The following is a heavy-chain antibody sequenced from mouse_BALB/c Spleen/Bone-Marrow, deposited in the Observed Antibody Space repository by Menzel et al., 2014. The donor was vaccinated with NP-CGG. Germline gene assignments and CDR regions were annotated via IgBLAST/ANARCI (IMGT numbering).Heavy chain of an antibody. J-gene: IGHJ2*01. V-gene: IGHV14-3*02. Sequence: VQLQQPGAELVKPGASVKLSCTASGFNIKDTYIHWVKQGPDQGLEWIGRIDPAHPYTKYAPKFQGKATMTADTSSNTAYLQVSSLISEDTAVYYCASLTGTFDYWGQGTTLTVSS. CDR1: GFNIKDTY. D-gene: IGHD4-1*01. CDR2: IDPAHPYT. CDR3: ASLTGTFDY.